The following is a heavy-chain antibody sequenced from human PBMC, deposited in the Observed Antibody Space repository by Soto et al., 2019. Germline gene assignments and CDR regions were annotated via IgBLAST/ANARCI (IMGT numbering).Heavy chain of an antibody. J-gene: IGHJ4*02. CDR3: AGDPPPAYRSSWTPVGC. Sequence: QVQLVQSGAEVKKPGASVKVSCKASGYTFTSYGISWVRQAPGQGLEWMGWISAYNGNTNYAQKLQGGVTMTTHTPTSTANMELRSLRSDDTAVYYCAGDPPPAYRSSWTPVGCRGQGTLVTVSS. V-gene: IGHV1-18*01. D-gene: IGHD6-13*01. CDR1: GYTFTSYG. CDR2: ISAYNGNT.